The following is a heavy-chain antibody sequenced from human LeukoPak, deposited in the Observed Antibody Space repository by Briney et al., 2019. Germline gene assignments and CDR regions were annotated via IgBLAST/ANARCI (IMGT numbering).Heavy chain of an antibody. CDR2: INPDGNKK. J-gene: IGHJ4*02. Sequence: HTGGSLRLSCAVSGLTFSSSWMDWGRQAPEKGLEWVASINPDGNKKYSADSVKGRFTISRDNAENSLYLQMNSLRVEDTAVYHCARDHPLDGHFFDYWGQGPLVTVSS. CDR3: ARDHPLDGHFFDY. V-gene: IGHV3-7*01. CDR1: GLTFSSSW.